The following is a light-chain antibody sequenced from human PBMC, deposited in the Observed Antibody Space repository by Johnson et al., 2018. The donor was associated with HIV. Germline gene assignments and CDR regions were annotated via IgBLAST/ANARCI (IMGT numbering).Light chain of an antibody. CDR1: SSNIGNNY. Sequence: QSVLTQPPSVSAAPGQKVTISCSGSSSNIGNNYVSWYQQLPGTAPKLLIYDNNERPSGIPDRFSGSKSGTSATLDITGLQTGDEADYYCGTWDTRLSVLYVFGSGTKVTVL. V-gene: IGLV1-51*01. J-gene: IGLJ1*01. CDR2: DNN. CDR3: GTWDTRLSVLYV.